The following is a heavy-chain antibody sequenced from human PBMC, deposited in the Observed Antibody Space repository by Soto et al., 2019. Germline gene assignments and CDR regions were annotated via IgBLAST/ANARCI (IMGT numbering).Heavy chain of an antibody. V-gene: IGHV3-30*03. J-gene: IGHJ4*02. D-gene: IGHD2-15*01. CDR3: ATNVAVVTPADNLFDS. Sequence: GGSLRLSCAASGVTFSSYTMNWVRQLPGRGLEWVAVISYDGRYDYYSDSVEGRFTISRDNVKNILYLQMNSLRPEDTAVYYCATNVAVVTPADNLFDSWGQGALVT. CDR1: GVTFSSYT. CDR2: ISYDGRYD.